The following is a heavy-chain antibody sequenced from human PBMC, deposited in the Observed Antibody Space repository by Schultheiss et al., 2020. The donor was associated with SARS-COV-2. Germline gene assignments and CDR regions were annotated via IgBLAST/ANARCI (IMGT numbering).Heavy chain of an antibody. D-gene: IGHD5-24*01. CDR1: GFTFSSYE. CDR2: INSDGSST. CDR3: ARDQNPPGRWLQFPALRWFDP. Sequence: GESLKISCAASGFTFSSYEMNWVRQAPGKGLVWVSRINSDGSSTSYADSVKGRFTISRDNAKNSLYLQMNSLRAEDTAVYYCARDQNPPGRWLQFPALRWFDPWGQGTLVTVSS. V-gene: IGHV3-74*01. J-gene: IGHJ5*02.